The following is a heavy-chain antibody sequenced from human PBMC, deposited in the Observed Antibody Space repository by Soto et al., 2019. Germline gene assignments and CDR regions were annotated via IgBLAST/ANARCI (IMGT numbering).Heavy chain of an antibody. CDR2: ISGSGSNT. J-gene: IGHJ4*02. CDR1: GFTFSSYA. Sequence: GSLRLSCAASGFTFSSYAMSWVRQAPGKGLEWVSAISGSGSNTYYADSVKGRFTISRDNSKNTLYLQMNSLRAEDTAVYYCAKEPYRRSGYFDYWGQGTLVTFSS. V-gene: IGHV3-23*01. CDR3: AKEPYRRSGYFDY. D-gene: IGHD6-19*01.